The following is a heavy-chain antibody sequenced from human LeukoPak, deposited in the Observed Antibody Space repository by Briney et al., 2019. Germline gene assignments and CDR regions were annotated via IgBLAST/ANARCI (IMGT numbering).Heavy chain of an antibody. V-gene: IGHV1-2*02. CDR3: ARVSVAGTPDRDYFDY. Sequence: ASVKVSCKASGYSFTAFYIHWVRQAPGQGLEWMGCINPNSGGTNYAQKFQGRVTMTRDTSISTAYMEMSRLTSDDTAVYYCARVSVAGTPDRDYFDYWGQGTLVTVSS. J-gene: IGHJ4*02. CDR1: GYSFTAFY. CDR2: INPNSGGT. D-gene: IGHD6-19*01.